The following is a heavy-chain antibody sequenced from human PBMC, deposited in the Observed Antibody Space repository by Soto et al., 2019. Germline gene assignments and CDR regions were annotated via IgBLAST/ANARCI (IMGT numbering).Heavy chain of an antibody. Sequence: GGSLRLSCAASGFTFSSYAMHWVRQAPGKGLEWVAVISYDGSNKYYADSVKGRFTISRDNSKNTLYLQMNSLRAEDTAVYYCARVPELYSGYDVPDYWGQGTLVTVSS. CDR2: ISYDGSNK. D-gene: IGHD5-12*01. J-gene: IGHJ4*02. V-gene: IGHV3-30-3*01. CDR3: ARVPELYSGYDVPDY. CDR1: GFTFSSYA.